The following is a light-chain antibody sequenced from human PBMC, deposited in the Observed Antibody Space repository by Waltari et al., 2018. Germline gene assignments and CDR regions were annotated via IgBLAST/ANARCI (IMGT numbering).Light chain of an antibody. J-gene: IGKJ4*01. Sequence: EIVLTQSPDILSFSPGERATLSCRASQSVGTYLAWYQQRPGQSPRLLIYDASYRATGIPARFSGSGSETDFTLTISSLQPEDFAVYYCQQRRIWPLTFGGGTRVQI. V-gene: IGKV3-11*01. CDR3: QQRRIWPLT. CDR1: QSVGTY. CDR2: DAS.